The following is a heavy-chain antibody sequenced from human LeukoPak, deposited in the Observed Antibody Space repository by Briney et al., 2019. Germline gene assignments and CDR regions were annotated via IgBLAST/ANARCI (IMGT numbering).Heavy chain of an antibody. J-gene: IGHJ5*02. V-gene: IGHV1-18*01. CDR1: GYTFTSYG. Sequence: ASVKVSCKASGYTFTSYGISWVRQAPGQGLEWMGWISAYNSNTNYAQKLQGRVTMTTDTSTSTAYLELRSLRSDDTAVYYCARDSPGPYNWNIVHWFDPWGQGTLVTVSS. D-gene: IGHD1/OR15-1a*01. CDR3: ARDSPGPYNWNIVHWFDP. CDR2: ISAYNSNT.